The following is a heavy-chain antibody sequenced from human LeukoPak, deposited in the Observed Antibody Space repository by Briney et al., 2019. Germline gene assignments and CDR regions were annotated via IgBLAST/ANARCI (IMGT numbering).Heavy chain of an antibody. V-gene: IGHV3-23*01. CDR3: ATWHYYDSSGYYRPYYFDY. J-gene: IGHJ4*02. CDR2: ISGSGGST. CDR1: GFTFSSYA. Sequence: SGGSLRLSCAASGFTFSSYAMSWVRQAPGKGLEWVSAISGSGGSTYYADSVKGRLTISRDNSKNTLYLQMNSLRAEDTAVYYCATWHYYDSSGYYRPYYFDYWGQGTLVTVSS. D-gene: IGHD3-22*01.